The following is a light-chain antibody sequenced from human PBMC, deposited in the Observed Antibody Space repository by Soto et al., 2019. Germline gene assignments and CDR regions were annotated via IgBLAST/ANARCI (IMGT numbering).Light chain of an antibody. V-gene: IGKV3-20*01. CDR1: QTVSSSF. Sequence: EIVLTQSPSTLSLSPGERATLSCRASQTVSSSFLAWYQRKRGQAPRLLIYGASTRATGVPDRFSGSGSGTDFTLIISSLEPEDFAFYYCQQYGSSPRTFGQGTKVDIK. CDR2: GAS. CDR3: QQYGSSPRT. J-gene: IGKJ1*01.